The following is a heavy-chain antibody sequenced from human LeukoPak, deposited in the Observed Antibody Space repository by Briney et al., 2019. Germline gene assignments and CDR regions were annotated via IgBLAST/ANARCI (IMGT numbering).Heavy chain of an antibody. V-gene: IGHV3-64*01. CDR3: ARSTEGAAHFDQ. CDR1: EFIFSTYE. CDR2: ISGNGLSS. Sequence: GGSLRLSCATSEFIFSTYEMHWVRQTPGRGLENVSGISGNGLSSYYAISVKGRFTISRDNSKNTLYLQMGSLKTEDMAVYYCARSTEGAAHFDQWGQGTLVIVSS. J-gene: IGHJ5*02. D-gene: IGHD1-26*01.